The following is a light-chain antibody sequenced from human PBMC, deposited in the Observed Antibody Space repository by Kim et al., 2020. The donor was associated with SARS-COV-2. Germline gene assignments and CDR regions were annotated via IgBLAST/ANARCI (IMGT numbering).Light chain of an antibody. J-gene: IGKJ2*01. Sequence: APGERATVSCMASQSVSSYLAGYKQKPGQAPRLLIYDASNSATGIPARFSGSGSGTDFTLTISSLEPEDFAVYYCQQRSNWPSVTFGQGTKLEI. CDR2: DAS. CDR3: QQRSNWPSVT. CDR1: QSVSSY. V-gene: IGKV3-11*01.